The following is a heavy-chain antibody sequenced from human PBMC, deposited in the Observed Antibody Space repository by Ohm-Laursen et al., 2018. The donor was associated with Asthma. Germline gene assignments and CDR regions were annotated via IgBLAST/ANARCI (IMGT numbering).Heavy chain of an antibody. Sequence: RSLRLSCAASGFIFRSYGMHWVRQAPGKGLEWMAVIWYDGSNKYYADSVKGRFTISRDNSKNTLYLQMNSLRAEDTAVYYCASESYYDSSEDYWGQGTLVTVSS. CDR3: ASESYYDSSEDY. V-gene: IGHV3-33*01. J-gene: IGHJ4*02. CDR2: IWYDGSNK. CDR1: GFIFRSYG. D-gene: IGHD3-22*01.